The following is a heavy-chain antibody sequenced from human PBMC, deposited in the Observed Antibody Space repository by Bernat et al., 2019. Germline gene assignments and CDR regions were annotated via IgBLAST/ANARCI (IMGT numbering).Heavy chain of an antibody. V-gene: IGHV4-39*01. CDR2: VYYSGST. CDR1: GGSISSYSYY. Sequence: QLQLQESGPGLVEPSETLSLTCTVSGGSISSYSYYWAWMRQPPGKGLEWIGSVYYSGSTYYNPSLKNRVTISLDTSENMFAMTLRSVTATDTAVYYCARHSSLVVASTNWFDPWGQGTLVTVSS. D-gene: IGHD2-15*01. CDR3: ARHSSLVVASTNWFDP. J-gene: IGHJ5*02.